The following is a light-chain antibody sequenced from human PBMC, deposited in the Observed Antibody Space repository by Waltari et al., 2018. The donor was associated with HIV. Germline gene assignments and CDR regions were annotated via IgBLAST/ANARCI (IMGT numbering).Light chain of an antibody. CDR3: QSYDSSLSGSVV. J-gene: IGLJ2*01. V-gene: IGLV1-40*01. Sequence: QSVLTQPPAVSGAPGPRVTISCTGSSSNIGAGYDVHWYQQLPGTAPNLLIHGNFNRPSGVPDRVAGSKSGTSASLAITGLQAEDEADYYCQSYDSSLSGSVVFGGGTKLTVV. CDR2: GNF. CDR1: SSNIGAGYD.